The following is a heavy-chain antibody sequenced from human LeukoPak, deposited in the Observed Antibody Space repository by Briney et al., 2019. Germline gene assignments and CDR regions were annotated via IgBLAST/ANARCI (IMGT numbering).Heavy chain of an antibody. CDR1: GYTFTSYG. V-gene: IGHV1-18*01. J-gene: IGHJ4*02. Sequence: ALVKVSCKASGYTFTSYGISWVRQAPGQGLEWMGWISAYNGNTNYAQKPQGRVTMTTDTSTSTAYMELRSLRSDDTAVYYCASMQEYSSSWYYFDYWGQGTLVTVSS. CDR3: ASMQEYSSSWYYFDY. D-gene: IGHD6-13*01. CDR2: ISAYNGNT.